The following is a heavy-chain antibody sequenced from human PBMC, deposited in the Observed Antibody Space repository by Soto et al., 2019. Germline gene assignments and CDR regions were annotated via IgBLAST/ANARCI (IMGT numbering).Heavy chain of an antibody. Sequence: QVQLVESGGGVVQPGRSLRISCAASGFTFSSYAMHWVRQAPGKRLEWVAVISYDGSNKYYADSVKGRFTISRDNSKNTLYLQMNSLRAEDTAVYYCARAVQLWLEIDYWGQGTLVTFSS. D-gene: IGHD5-18*01. CDR3: ARAVQLWLEIDY. V-gene: IGHV3-30-3*01. J-gene: IGHJ4*02. CDR2: ISYDGSNK. CDR1: GFTFSSYA.